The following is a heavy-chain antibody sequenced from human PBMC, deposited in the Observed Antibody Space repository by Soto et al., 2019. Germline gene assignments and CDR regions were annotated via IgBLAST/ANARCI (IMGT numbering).Heavy chain of an antibody. V-gene: IGHV1-24*01. Sequence: GASVKVSCKVSGYTLTELSMHWVRQAPGKGLEWMGGFDPEDGETIYAQKVQGRVTMTEDTSTDTAYMELSSLRSEDTAVYYSARVGGSEDIVLVPAAILWGDYYYYGMDVWGQGTTVTVSS. D-gene: IGHD2-2*01. CDR3: ARVGGSEDIVLVPAAILWGDYYYYGMDV. CDR1: GYTLTELS. J-gene: IGHJ6*02. CDR2: FDPEDGET.